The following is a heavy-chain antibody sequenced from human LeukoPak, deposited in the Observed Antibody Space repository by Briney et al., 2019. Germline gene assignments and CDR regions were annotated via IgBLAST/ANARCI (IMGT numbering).Heavy chain of an antibody. J-gene: IGHJ4*02. CDR1: GGSISSYY. D-gene: IGHD6-19*01. CDR3: ARLLVSDSSGWSPFDY. V-gene: IGHV4-59*08. CDR2: IYYSGST. Sequence: PSETLSLTCTVSGGSISSYYWSWIRQPPGKGLEWIGYIYYSGSTNYNPSLKSRVTISVDTSKNQFSLKLRSVTAADTAVYYCARLLVSDSSGWSPFDYWGQGPLVTVSS.